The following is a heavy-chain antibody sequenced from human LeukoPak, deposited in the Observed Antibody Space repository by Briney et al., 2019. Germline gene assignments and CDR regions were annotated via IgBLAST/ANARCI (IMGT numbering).Heavy chain of an antibody. CDR1: GFTFSGSA. J-gene: IGHJ6*02. Sequence: GGPLRLSCAASGFTFSGSAMHWVRQASGKGLEWVGRIRSKANSYATAYAASVKGRFTISRDDSKNTAYLQMNSLKTEDTAVYYCTRLHYDILTGYSPYYYYGMDVWGQGTTVTVSS. V-gene: IGHV3-73*01. CDR3: TRLHYDILTGYSPYYYYGMDV. D-gene: IGHD3-9*01. CDR2: IRSKANSYAT.